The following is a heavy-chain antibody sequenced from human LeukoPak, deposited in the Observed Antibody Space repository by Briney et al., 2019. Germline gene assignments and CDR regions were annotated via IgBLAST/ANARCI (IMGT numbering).Heavy chain of an antibody. CDR2: ISYDGSNK. J-gene: IGHJ1*01. V-gene: IGHV3-30*04. D-gene: IGHD2-15*01. Sequence: PGGSLRLSCAAPGFTFSSYAMHWVRQAPGKGLEWVAVISYDGSNKYYADSVKGRFTISRDNSKNTLYLQMNSLRAEDTAVYYCARADLDCSGGSCYSGDDFRHWGQGTLVTVSS. CDR3: ARADLDCSGGSCYSGDDFRH. CDR1: GFTFSSYA.